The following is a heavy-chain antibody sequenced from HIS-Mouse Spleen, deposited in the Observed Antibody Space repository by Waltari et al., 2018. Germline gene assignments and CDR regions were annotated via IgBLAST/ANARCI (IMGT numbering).Heavy chain of an antibody. J-gene: IGHJ2*01. Sequence: QLQLQESGPGLVKPSETLSLTCTVSGGSISSSSYYWGWIRQPPGKGLEWIGSIYYSGSTSYNPCLKSRVTRSVDTSKNQFSLKLSSVTAADTAVYYCAREIPYSSSWYDWYFDLWGRGTLVTVSS. CDR3: AREIPYSSSWYDWYFDL. CDR2: IYYSGST. D-gene: IGHD6-13*01. CDR1: GGSISSSSYY. V-gene: IGHV4-39*07.